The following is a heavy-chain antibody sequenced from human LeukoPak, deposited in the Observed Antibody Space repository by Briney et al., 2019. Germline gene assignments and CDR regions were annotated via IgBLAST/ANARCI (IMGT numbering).Heavy chain of an antibody. D-gene: IGHD3-3*01. CDR3: ASGRSGYLVPSYYYYGMDV. CDR1: GGSISSYY. Sequence: SETLSLTCTVSGGSISSYYWSWIRQPPGKGLEWIGYIYYSGSTNYNPSLKSRVTISVDTSKNQFSLKLSSVTAADTAVYYCASGRSGYLVPSYYYYGMDVWGQGTTVTVSS. J-gene: IGHJ6*02. V-gene: IGHV4-59*01. CDR2: IYYSGST.